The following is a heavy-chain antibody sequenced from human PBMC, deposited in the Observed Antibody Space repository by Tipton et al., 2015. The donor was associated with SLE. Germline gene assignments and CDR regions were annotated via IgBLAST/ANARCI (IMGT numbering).Heavy chain of an antibody. V-gene: IGHV4-59*11. D-gene: IGHD1-26*01. Sequence: TLSLTCTVSGGSITSHYWSWIRQPPGKGLEWIGYIYYSGSTNYNPSLKSRVTISVDSSKNHFSLRLSSVTAADTAVYYCARDRADFDIWGQGTMVTVSS. CDR3: ARDRADFDI. J-gene: IGHJ3*02. CDR2: IYYSGST. CDR1: GGSITSHY.